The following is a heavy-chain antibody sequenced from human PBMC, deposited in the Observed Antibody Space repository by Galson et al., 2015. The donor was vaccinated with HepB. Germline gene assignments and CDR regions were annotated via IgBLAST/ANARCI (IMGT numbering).Heavy chain of an antibody. V-gene: IGHV5-51*01. CDR1: GYNFTTFW. CDR3: ARQHLRAVVLPFDY. Sequence: QSGAEVKKPGESLKISCKGSGYNFTTFWIGWVRKMPGKGLEWLGRIYPGDSDTRYSPSFQGQVTISADKSTSTAYLQWSSLKASDTAMYYCARQHLRAVVLPFDYWGQGTLVTVSS. CDR2: IYPGDSDT. D-gene: IGHD4-23*01. J-gene: IGHJ4*02.